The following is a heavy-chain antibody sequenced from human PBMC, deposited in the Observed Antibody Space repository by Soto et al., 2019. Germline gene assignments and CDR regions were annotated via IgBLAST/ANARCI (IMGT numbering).Heavy chain of an antibody. D-gene: IGHD2-2*01. V-gene: IGHV4-34*01. CDR2: INQSGNT. J-gene: IGHJ6*02. CDR3: ARPSYALNWDFHYGMQV. Sequence: PSETLSLTCAVSGGSFSGDYWTWIRQIPGKVLEWIGEINQSGNTKYNPSLMSRVTMSVDTSRNQFSLKLRSVTAADTAVYYCARPSYALNWDFHYGMQVWGQGTSVTVS. CDR1: GGSFSGDY.